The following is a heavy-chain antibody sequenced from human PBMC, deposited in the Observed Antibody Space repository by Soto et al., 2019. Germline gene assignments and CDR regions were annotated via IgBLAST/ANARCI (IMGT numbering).Heavy chain of an antibody. Sequence: GGSLRLSCAASGFTFSDYYMSWIRQAPGKGLEWVSYISSSGSTIYYADSVKGRFTISRDNAKNSLYLQMNSLRAEDTAVYYCAILEDIVVVVAATGDAFDIWGQGTMVTVSS. J-gene: IGHJ3*02. D-gene: IGHD2-15*01. CDR1: GFTFSDYY. CDR2: ISSSGSTI. CDR3: AILEDIVVVVAATGDAFDI. V-gene: IGHV3-11*01.